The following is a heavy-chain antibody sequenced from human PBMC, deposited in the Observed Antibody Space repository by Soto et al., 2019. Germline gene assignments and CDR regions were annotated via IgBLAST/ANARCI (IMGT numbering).Heavy chain of an antibody. J-gene: IGHJ6*03. CDR3: ARARITMVRGVMIYYYYMDV. CDR2: INHSGST. CDR1: GGSFSGYY. V-gene: IGHV4-34*01. Sequence: PSETLSLTCAVYGGSFSGYYWSWIRQPPGKGLEWIGEINHSGSTNYNPSLKSRVTISVDTSKNQFSLKLSSVTAADTAVYYCARARITMVRGVMIYYYYMDVWGKGTTVTVSS. D-gene: IGHD3-10*01.